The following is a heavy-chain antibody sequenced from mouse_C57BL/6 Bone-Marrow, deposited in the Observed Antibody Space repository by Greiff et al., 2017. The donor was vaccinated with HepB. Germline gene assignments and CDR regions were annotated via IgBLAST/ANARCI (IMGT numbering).Heavy chain of an antibody. CDR3: ARHASYYSNPYWYFDV. V-gene: IGHV1-62-2*01. D-gene: IGHD2-5*01. Sequence: VQRVESGAELVKPGASVKLSCKASGYTFTEYTIHWVKQRSGQGLEWIGWFYPGSGSIKYNEKFKDKATLTADKSSSTVYMELSRLTSEDSAVYFCARHASYYSNPYWYFDVWGTGTTVTVSS. CDR2: FYPGSGSI. CDR1: GYTFTEYT. J-gene: IGHJ1*03.